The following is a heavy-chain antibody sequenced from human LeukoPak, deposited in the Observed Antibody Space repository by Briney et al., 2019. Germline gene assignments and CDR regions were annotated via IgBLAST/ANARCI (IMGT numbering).Heavy chain of an antibody. CDR2: IIPIFGTA. J-gene: IGHJ6*04. CDR3: ARYQLLPSATPYYYYYGMDV. V-gene: IGHV1-69*01. Sequence: SVKLSCKASGGTFSSYAISWVRQAPGQGLEWMGGIIPIFGTANYAQKFQGRVTITADESTSTAYMELSSLRSEDTAVYYCARYQLLPSATPYYYYYGMDVWGKGTTVTVSS. CDR1: GGTFSSYA. D-gene: IGHD2-2*01.